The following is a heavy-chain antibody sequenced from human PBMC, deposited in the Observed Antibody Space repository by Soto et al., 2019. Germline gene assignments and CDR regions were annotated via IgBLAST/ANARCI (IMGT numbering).Heavy chain of an antibody. CDR3: AKDPHPSIGFDY. CDR2: ISGSGGST. CDR1: GFTFSSYA. V-gene: IGHV3-23*01. D-gene: IGHD3-16*02. Sequence: SLRLSCAASGFTFSSYAMSWVRQAPGKGLEWVSAISGSGGSTYYADSVKGRCTISRDNSKNTLYLQMNSLRAEDTAVYYCAKDPHPSIGFDYWGQGTLVTSPQ. J-gene: IGHJ4*02.